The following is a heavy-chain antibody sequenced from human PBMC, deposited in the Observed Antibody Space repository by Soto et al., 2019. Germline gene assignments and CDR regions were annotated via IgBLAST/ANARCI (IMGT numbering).Heavy chain of an antibody. J-gene: IGHJ6*02. CDR3: GRPLSSGWSGGMDV. D-gene: IGHD6-19*01. V-gene: IGHV4-39*01. Sequence: PSETLSLTCTVSGGSISSSSYYWGWIRQPPGKGLEWIGSIYYSGSTYYNPSLRSRVTISVDTSKNQFSLKLSSVTAADTAVYYCGRPLSSGWSGGMDVWGQVTTVTVSS. CDR2: IYYSGST. CDR1: GGSISSSSYY.